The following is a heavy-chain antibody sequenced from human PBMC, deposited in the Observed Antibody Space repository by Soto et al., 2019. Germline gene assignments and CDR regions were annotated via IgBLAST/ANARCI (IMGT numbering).Heavy chain of an antibody. J-gene: IGHJ4*02. CDR3: AKSITMVRGVIGYFDY. V-gene: IGHV3-23*01. CDR2: ISGSGGST. D-gene: IGHD3-10*01. Sequence: GSLRLSCASSGFTFSSYAMSWVRQAPGKGLEWVSAISGSGGSTYYADSVKGRFTISRDNSKNTLYLQMNSLRAEDTAVYYCAKSITMVRGVIGYFDYWGQGTLVTVSS. CDR1: GFTFSSYA.